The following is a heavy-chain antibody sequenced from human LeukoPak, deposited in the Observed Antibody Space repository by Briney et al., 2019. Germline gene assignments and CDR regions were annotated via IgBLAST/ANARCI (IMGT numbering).Heavy chain of an antibody. J-gene: IGHJ6*02. CDR2: IYYSGST. CDR3: VRGLGPAGMDYYDGMAV. D-gene: IGHD2-2*01. CDR1: GGSISSYY. V-gene: IGHV4-59*01. Sequence: SETLSLTCTVSGGSISSYYWSWIRQPPGKGLEWIGYIYYSGSTNYNPSLKSRVTISVDTSKNQFSLKLSSVTAADTAVYYCVRGLGPAGMDYYDGMAVSGQGTSVSVSS.